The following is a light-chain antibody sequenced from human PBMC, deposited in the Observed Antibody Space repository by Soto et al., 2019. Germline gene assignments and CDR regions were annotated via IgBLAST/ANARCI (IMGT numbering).Light chain of an antibody. CDR2: GAS. V-gene: IGKV3-15*01. CDR3: QQYGNSFVG. Sequence: EIVMTQSPVTLSVSPGERATLSCRASQSVSSNLAWYQQKPGRGPRLLIYGASTRATGIPARFSGSGSGTDFTLTISRLEPEDFAVYYCQQYGNSFVGFGQGTKVAIK. CDR1: QSVSSN. J-gene: IGKJ1*01.